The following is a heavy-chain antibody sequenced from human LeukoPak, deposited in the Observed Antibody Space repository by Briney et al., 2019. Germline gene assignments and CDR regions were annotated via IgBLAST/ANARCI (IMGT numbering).Heavy chain of an antibody. CDR1: GYTFTSYY. Sequence: ASVKVSCKASGYTFTSYYMHWERQAPGQGLEWMGIINPSGGSTSYAQKFQGRVTMTRDTSTSTVYMELSSLRSEDTAVYYCARDHDYGDSRGXYFDYWGQGTLVTVSS. V-gene: IGHV1-46*01. CDR2: INPSGGST. CDR3: ARDHDYGDSRGXYFDY. J-gene: IGHJ4*02. D-gene: IGHD4-17*01.